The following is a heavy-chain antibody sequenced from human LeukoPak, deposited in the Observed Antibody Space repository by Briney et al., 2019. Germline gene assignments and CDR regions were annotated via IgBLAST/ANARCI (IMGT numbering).Heavy chain of an antibody. CDR1: GGSLSGYY. V-gene: IGHV4-34*01. D-gene: IGHD2-2*01. Sequence: SETLSLTCAVYGGSLSGYYWSWIRQPPGKGLEWIGEINHSGSTNYNPSLKSRVTISVDTSKNQFSLKLSSVTAADTAVYYCARAETNEYCSSTSCHGGRFDYWGQGTLVTVSS. J-gene: IGHJ4*02. CDR3: ARAETNEYCSSTSCHGGRFDY. CDR2: INHSGST.